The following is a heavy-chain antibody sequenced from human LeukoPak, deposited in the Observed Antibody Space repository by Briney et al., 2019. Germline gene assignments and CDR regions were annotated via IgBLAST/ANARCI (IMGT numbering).Heavy chain of an antibody. CDR2: ISYDGSNK. Sequence: GGSLRLSCAASGFTFSSYAMHWVRQAPGKGLEWVAVISYDGSNKYYADSVKGRFTISRDNSKNTLYLQMNSLRAEDTAVYYCASSSYYYGSGIRLDYWGQGTLVTVSS. D-gene: IGHD3-10*01. CDR3: ASSSYYYGSGIRLDY. J-gene: IGHJ4*02. V-gene: IGHV3-30-3*01. CDR1: GFTFSSYA.